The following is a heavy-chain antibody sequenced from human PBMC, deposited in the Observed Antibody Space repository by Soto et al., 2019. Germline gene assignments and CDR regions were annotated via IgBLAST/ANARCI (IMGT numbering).Heavy chain of an antibody. CDR3: ARGNGYCSGSSCYNRNSWFDP. J-gene: IGHJ5*02. CDR1: GGTFSSYA. Sequence: QVQLVQSGAEVKKPGSSVKVSCKASGGTFSSYAISWVRQAPGQGLEWMGGIIPNFGTANYAQKFQGRVKLTADEPTXXAXMXXRSLRSEDTAVYYCARGNGYCSGSSCYNRNSWFDPWGQGTLVTVSS. V-gene: IGHV1-69*12. CDR2: IIPNFGTA. D-gene: IGHD2-15*01.